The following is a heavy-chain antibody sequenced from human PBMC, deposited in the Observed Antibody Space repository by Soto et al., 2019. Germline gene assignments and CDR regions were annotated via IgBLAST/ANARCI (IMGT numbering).Heavy chain of an antibody. J-gene: IGHJ5*02. CDR2: IYSGGST. Sequence: EVQLVETGGGLIQPGGSLRLSCAASGFTVSSNYMSWVRQAPGKGLEWVSVIYSGGSTYYADSAKGRFTISRDNSKNTLYHQMNSLRSEDTAVYYCSRGRTDDGNPPGCFDPWGQGTLVAVSS. V-gene: IGHV3-53*02. CDR3: SRGRTDDGNPPGCFDP. D-gene: IGHD2-15*01. CDR1: GFTVSSNY.